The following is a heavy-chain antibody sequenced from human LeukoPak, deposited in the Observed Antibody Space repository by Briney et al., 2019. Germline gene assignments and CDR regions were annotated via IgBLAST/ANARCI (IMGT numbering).Heavy chain of an antibody. CDR3: ARDRLSAALGGG. CDR2: IDPKSGGT. V-gene: IGHV1-2*02. Sequence: GASVKVSCKASGYTFTGYYMQWVRQAPGQGLEWMGWIDPKSGGTNYAQKFQGRVTMTRDTSITTVYMELSRLRSDDTAVYYCARDRLSAALGGGWGQGTLVTVSP. J-gene: IGHJ4*02. CDR1: GYTFTGYY. D-gene: IGHD3-16*01.